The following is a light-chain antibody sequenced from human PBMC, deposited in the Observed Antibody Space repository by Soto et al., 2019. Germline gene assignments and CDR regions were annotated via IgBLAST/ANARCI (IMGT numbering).Light chain of an antibody. CDR3: QQYNSYSWT. CDR1: QSINTW. J-gene: IGKJ1*01. V-gene: IGKV1-5*03. CDR2: KAS. Sequence: DIQMSQSPSTLSASLGDRVTVTCRASQSINTWLAWYQQKPGKAPKLLMYKASTLQSGVPSRLSGNGSGTEFTLTISSLQPDDLAIYSCQQYNSYSWTFGQGTKVDIK.